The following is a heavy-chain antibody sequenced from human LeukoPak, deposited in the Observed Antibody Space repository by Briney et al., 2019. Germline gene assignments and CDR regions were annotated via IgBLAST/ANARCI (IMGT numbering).Heavy chain of an antibody. V-gene: IGHV4-39*01. J-gene: IGHJ4*02. CDR3: ARRGGSGRAFDY. CDR2: MYYTGST. D-gene: IGHD1-26*01. CDR1: GASISGGTYY. Sequence: AETLSLTCSVSGASISGGTYYWAWVRQPPWKGLGWIGSMYYTGSTYDNPALKSRVTISVDTSKIQFSLKLSSVTAADTAVYYCARRGGSGRAFDYWGQGTLVTVSS.